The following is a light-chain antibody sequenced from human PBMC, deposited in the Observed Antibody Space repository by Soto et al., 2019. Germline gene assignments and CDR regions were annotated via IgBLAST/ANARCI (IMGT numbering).Light chain of an antibody. Sequence: QSVLTQPPSVSAAPGQKVTISCSGSSSNIANNYVSWYQQLPGTAPKLLIYDNNKRPSGIPDRFSGSKFGTSATLDITGLQTGDEADYYCGTWDSSLTAGVFGGGTKLTVL. CDR3: GTWDSSLTAGV. V-gene: IGLV1-51*01. CDR2: DNN. J-gene: IGLJ2*01. CDR1: SSNIANNY.